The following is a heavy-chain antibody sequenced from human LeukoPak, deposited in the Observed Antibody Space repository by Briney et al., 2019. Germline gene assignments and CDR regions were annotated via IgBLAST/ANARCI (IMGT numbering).Heavy chain of an antibody. D-gene: IGHD5/OR15-5a*01. Sequence: PGGSLRLSCAASGFTFSSYGMHWVRQAPGKGLEWVAFIRYDGSNKYYADSVKGRFTISRDNSKNTLYLQMNSLRAEDTAVYYCAKTVHDWTYYFDYWGQGTLVTVSS. CDR1: GFTFSSYG. V-gene: IGHV3-30*02. J-gene: IGHJ4*02. CDR2: IRYDGSNK. CDR3: AKTVHDWTYYFDY.